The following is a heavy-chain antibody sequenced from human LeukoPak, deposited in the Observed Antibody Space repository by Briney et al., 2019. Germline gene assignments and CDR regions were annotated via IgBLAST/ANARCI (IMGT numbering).Heavy chain of an antibody. Sequence: ASVKVSCKASGYTFTGYCMHWVRQAPGQGLEWMGWINPNSGGTNYAQKFQGRVTMTRDTSISTAYMELSRLRSDDTAVYYCARDGEVIAAAGSNNWFDPWGQGTLVTVSS. J-gene: IGHJ5*02. CDR3: ARDGEVIAAAGSNNWFDP. CDR2: INPNSGGT. V-gene: IGHV1-2*02. D-gene: IGHD6-13*01. CDR1: GYTFTGYC.